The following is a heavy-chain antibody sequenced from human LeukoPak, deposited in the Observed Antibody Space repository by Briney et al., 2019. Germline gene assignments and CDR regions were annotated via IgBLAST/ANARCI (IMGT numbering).Heavy chain of an antibody. V-gene: IGHV4-4*02. CDR2: SGAT. J-gene: IGHJ4*02. CDR1: GGSITTTNW. CDR3: TRESGAFSPFGF. D-gene: IGHD1-26*01. Sequence: SETLSLTCAVSGGSITTTNWWSWVRQPPGKGLEWISGATNYNPFLESRVSMSIDKSKNHLSLEVTSVTAADTAIYYCTRESGAFSPFGFWGQGTLLTVSS.